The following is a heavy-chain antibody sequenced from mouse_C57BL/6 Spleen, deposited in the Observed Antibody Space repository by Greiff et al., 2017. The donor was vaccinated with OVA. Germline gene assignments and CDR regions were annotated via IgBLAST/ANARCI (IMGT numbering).Heavy chain of an antibody. Sequence: QVQLQQPGAELVKPGASVKMSCKASGYTFTSYWITWVKQRPGQGLEWIGDIYPGSGSTNYNEKFKSKATLTVDTSSSTAYMQLSSLTSEDSAVYDGARSYCYGSGPFAYWGQGTLVTVSA. CDR2: IYPGSGST. V-gene: IGHV1-55*01. CDR1: GYTFTSYW. D-gene: IGHD1-1*01. J-gene: IGHJ3*01. CDR3: ARSYCYGSGPFAY.